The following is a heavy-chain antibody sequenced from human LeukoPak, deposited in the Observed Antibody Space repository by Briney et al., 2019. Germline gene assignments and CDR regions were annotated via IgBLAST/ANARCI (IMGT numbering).Heavy chain of an antibody. Sequence: GESPKISCKGSGYSFTSYWIGWVRQMPGKGLEWMGIIYPGDSDTRYSPSFQGQVTISADKSISTAYLQWSSLKASDTAMYYCARNFVPAAKYDAFDIWGQGTMVTVSS. CDR2: IYPGDSDT. CDR3: ARNFVPAAKYDAFDI. V-gene: IGHV5-51*01. D-gene: IGHD2-2*01. J-gene: IGHJ3*02. CDR1: GYSFTSYW.